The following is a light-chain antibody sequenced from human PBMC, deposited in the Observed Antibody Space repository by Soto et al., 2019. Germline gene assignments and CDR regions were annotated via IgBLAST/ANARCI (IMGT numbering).Light chain of an antibody. CDR2: EVS. CDR3: SSYEGSNNEV. J-gene: IGLJ3*02. Sequence: QSVLTQPPSASGSPGQSVTISCTGTSSDVGGYNYVSWYQQHPGKAPKLMIYEVSKRPSGVPDRFSGSKSGNTASLTVSGVQAEDEADYYCSSYEGSNNEVFGGGTKLTVL. CDR1: SSDVGGYNY. V-gene: IGLV2-8*01.